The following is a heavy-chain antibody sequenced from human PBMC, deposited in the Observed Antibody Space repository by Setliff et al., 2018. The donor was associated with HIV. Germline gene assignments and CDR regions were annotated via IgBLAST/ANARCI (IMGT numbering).Heavy chain of an antibody. CDR1: GYSISRNYY. CDR3: MRGGSRTTGMTGYYYGVDV. V-gene: IGHV4-38-2*02. J-gene: IGHJ6*02. CDR2: MHGSGNT. Sequence: SETLSLTCSVSGYSISRNYYWGWIRQSPGKGLEWIESMHGSGNTHYNPSLQSRITISMDTSKNQFSLTLSSVTAADTAIYFCMRGGSRTTGMTGYYYGVDVWGQGTTVTVSS. D-gene: IGHD1-1*01.